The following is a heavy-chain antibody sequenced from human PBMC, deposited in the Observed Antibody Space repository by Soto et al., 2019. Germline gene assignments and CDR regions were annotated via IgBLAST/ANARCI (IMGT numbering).Heavy chain of an antibody. CDR2: TYYRSKWYN. CDR3: ARLLSDYFDY. CDR1: NRSS. V-gene: IGHV6-1*01. J-gene: IGHJ4*02. D-gene: IGHD2-15*01. Sequence: NRSSSDLSVQNPSRGLEWLGRTYYRSKWYNDYAVSVKSRITINPDTSKNQFSLQLNSVTPEDTAVYYCARLLSDYFDYWVQGTLVTVSS.